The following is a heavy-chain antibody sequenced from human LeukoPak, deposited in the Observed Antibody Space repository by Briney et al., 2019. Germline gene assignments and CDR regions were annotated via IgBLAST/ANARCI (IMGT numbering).Heavy chain of an antibody. V-gene: IGHV4-4*07. D-gene: IGHD6-13*01. J-gene: IGHJ5*02. CDR3: ARDTLGYSSSWSGGWFDP. CDR2: IYTSGST. Sequence: SETLSLTCTVSGGSISSYYWSWIRQPAGKGLEWIGRIYTSGSTNYNPSLKSRVTISVDKSKNQFSLKLSSVTAADTAVYYCARDTLGYSSSWSGGWFDPWGQGTLVTVSS. CDR1: GGSISSYY.